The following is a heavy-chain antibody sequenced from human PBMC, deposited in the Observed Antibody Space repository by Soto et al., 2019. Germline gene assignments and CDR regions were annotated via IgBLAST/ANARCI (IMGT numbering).Heavy chain of an antibody. CDR3: AKARGVYYGMDV. CDR1: GFTLSIYA. Sequence: GGSLRLSCAASGFTLSIYAMTWVRQAPGKGLEFVSGFINSGGTTYYADSVKGRFTISRDNSKNTLYLQMNSLRAEDTAVYYCAKARGVYYGMDVWGQGTTVTVSS. J-gene: IGHJ6*02. CDR2: FINSGGTT. V-gene: IGHV3-23*01.